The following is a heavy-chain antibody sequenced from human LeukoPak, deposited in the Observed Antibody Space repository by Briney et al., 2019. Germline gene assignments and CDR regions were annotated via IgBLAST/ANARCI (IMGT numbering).Heavy chain of an antibody. V-gene: IGHV4-59*01. CDR1: GGSISSYY. Sequence: PSETLSLTCTVSGGSISSYYWSWIRQPPGKGLEWIGYIYYSGSTNYNPSLKSRVTISVDTSKNQFSLKLSSVTAADTAVYYCARSDFWSGHYYYYMDVWGKGTTVTVSS. CDR2: IYYSGST. J-gene: IGHJ6*03. D-gene: IGHD3-3*01. CDR3: ARSDFWSGHYYYYMDV.